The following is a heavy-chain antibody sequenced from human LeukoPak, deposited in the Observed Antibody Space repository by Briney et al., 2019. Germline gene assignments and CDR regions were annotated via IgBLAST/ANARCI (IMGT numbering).Heavy chain of an antibody. CDR3: ARVSRVSDAFDI. V-gene: IGHV4-61*02. CDR1: GGSLSSGSYY. J-gene: IGHJ3*02. CDR2: IYTSGST. D-gene: IGHD5/OR15-5a*01. Sequence: SQTLSLTCTVSGGSLSSGSYYWSWIRQPAGKGLEWIGRIYTSGSTNYNPSLKSRVTISVDRSKNQFSLRLSSVTAADTAVYYCARVSRVSDAFDIWGQGTMVTVSS.